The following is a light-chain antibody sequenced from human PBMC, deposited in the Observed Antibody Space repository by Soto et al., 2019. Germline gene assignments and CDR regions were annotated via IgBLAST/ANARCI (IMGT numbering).Light chain of an antibody. CDR3: QQTYSSLWT. CDR1: QSITNL. J-gene: IGKJ1*01. V-gene: IGKV1-39*01. CDR2: GTS. Sequence: DIQMTQSPSSLSASVEDRVTITCRASQSITNLLNWYQHKPGQAPKLLIYGTSSLLTGVPSRFSGSGSGTDFTLTISGLQLEDFATYYCQQTYSSLWTFGQGTTVENK.